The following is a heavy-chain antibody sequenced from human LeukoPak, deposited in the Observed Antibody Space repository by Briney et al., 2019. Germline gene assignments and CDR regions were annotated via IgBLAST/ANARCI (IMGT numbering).Heavy chain of an antibody. J-gene: IGHJ5*02. V-gene: IGHV4-39*01. CDR2: IYYSGST. CDR1: GGSISSSSYY. D-gene: IGHD6-13*01. Sequence: PSETLSLTCTVPGGSISSSSYYWGWIRQPPGNGLEWIGSIYYSGSTYYNASLKSRVTISVDTSKNQFSLKLSSVTAADTAVYYCARRPYSSSWYIGWAWFDPWGQGTLVTVSS. CDR3: ARRPYSSSWYIGWAWFDP.